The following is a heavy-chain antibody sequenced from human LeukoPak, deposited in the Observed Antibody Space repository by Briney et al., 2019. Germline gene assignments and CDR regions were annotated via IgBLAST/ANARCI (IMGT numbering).Heavy chain of an antibody. V-gene: IGHV3-23*01. Sequence: GGSLRLSCVVSGFTFSDYAMSWVRQAPGKGLEWVSLFVGSGDSTFYADSVKGRFNISRDKSRNTLYMQMNSLRAEDTAIYYCARDSSGPAFWGQGTLVTVSS. CDR3: ARDSSGPAF. J-gene: IGHJ4*02. CDR1: GFTFSDYA. CDR2: FVGSGDST. D-gene: IGHD3-22*01.